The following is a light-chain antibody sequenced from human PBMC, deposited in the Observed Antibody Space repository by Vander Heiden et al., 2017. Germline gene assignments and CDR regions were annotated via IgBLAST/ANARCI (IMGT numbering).Light chain of an antibody. V-gene: IGLV1-36*01. Sequence: QSVLTQPPSVSEAPRQRVTISCSGSSSNIGNNAVNWYQQLPGKPPKLLIYYDDLLPSGVSDRFSGSKSGTSASLAISGLQSEDEADYYCAAWDDSLHGPVFGGGTKLTVL. J-gene: IGLJ2*01. CDR2: YDD. CDR1: SSNIGNNA. CDR3: AAWDDSLHGPV.